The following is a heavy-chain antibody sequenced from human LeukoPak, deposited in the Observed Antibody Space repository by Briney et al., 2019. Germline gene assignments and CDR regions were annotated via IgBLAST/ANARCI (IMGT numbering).Heavy chain of an antibody. CDR2: ISGSGGST. J-gene: IGHJ4*02. CDR1: GFTFCSYA. V-gene: IGHV3-23*01. D-gene: IGHD2-15*01. CDR3: AEDQKLQPFHY. Sequence: GGSLRLSCAASGFTFCSYAMSWVRQAPGKGLEWVSAISGSGGSTYYADSVKGRFTISRDNSKNTLYLQMNSLRTEDTSVYYCAEDQKLQPFHYWGQGTLVTVSS.